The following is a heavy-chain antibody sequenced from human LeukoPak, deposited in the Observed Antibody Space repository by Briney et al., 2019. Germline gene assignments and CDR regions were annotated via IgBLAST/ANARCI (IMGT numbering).Heavy chain of an antibody. V-gene: IGHV1-46*01. CDR1: GYTFTSYY. CDR3: LFRSWELVDY. D-gene: IGHD1-26*01. J-gene: IGHJ4*02. Sequence: ASVKVSCKASGYTFTSYYMHWVRQAPGQGLEWMGIINPSGGSTSYAQKFQGRVTMTRDTSTSTVYMELSSLRAEDTAVYYCLFRSWELVDYWGQGTLVTVSS. CDR2: INPSGGST.